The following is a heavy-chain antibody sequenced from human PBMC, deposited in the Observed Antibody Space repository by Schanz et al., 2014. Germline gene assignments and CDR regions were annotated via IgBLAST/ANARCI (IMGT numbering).Heavy chain of an antibody. CDR1: GFTFSVYG. Sequence: VQLGESGGGVVQPGRSLRLACAASGFTFSVYGMHWVRQPPGEGLVSVSRISGDGTTTSYADSVKGRFTISRDNAKSSLYLQMNSLRDEDTAVYYCAATTIFSDWGQGTLVPVSS. V-gene: IGHV3-74*01. CDR3: AATTIFSD. CDR2: ISGDGTTT. D-gene: IGHD3-3*01. J-gene: IGHJ4*02.